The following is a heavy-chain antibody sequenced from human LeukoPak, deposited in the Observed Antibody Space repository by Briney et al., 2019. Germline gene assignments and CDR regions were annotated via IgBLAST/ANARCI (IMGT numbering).Heavy chain of an antibody. CDR3: ARADYYDSSGVADY. CDR2: IYYSGSS. CDR1: GGSISSGDYY. J-gene: IGHJ4*02. V-gene: IGHV4-30-4*01. D-gene: IGHD3-22*01. Sequence: SETLSLTCTVSGGSISSGDYYWGWIRQPPGKGLEWIGYIYYSGSSYYNPSLKSRVTISVDTSKNQFSLKLSYVTAADTAVYYCARADYYDSSGVADYWGQGTLVTVSS.